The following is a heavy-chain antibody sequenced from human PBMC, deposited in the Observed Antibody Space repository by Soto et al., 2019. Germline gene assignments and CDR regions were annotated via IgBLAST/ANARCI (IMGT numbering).Heavy chain of an antibody. J-gene: IGHJ4*02. CDR1: GGSFSGHY. Sequence: SETLSLTCAVYGGSFSGHYWSWIRQPPGKGLEWIGEVNHSGSTNYNPSLKSRVTISVDTSKNQFSLQLSSVTAADTAVYYCARAADGYNYADYWGQGPLVTVPS. D-gene: IGHD5-12*01. CDR2: VNHSGST. V-gene: IGHV4-34*01. CDR3: ARAADGYNYADY.